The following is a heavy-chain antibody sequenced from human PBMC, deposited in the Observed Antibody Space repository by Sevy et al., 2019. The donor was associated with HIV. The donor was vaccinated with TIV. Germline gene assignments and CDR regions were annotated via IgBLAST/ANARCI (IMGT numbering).Heavy chain of an antibody. CDR2: ISSSSSTI. Sequence: GGSLRLSCAASGFTFSSYNMNWVRQAPGKGLEWVSYISSSSSTIYYADSVKGRFTISRDNAKNSLSLQMNSLRDEDTAVYYCARGCIGAAYYYGMDVWGQGTTVTVSS. CDR1: GFTFSSYN. CDR3: ARGCIGAAYYYGMDV. D-gene: IGHD6-25*01. J-gene: IGHJ6*02. V-gene: IGHV3-48*02.